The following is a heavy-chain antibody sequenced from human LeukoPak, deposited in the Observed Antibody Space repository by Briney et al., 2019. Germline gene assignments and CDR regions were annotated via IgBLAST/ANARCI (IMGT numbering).Heavy chain of an antibody. V-gene: IGHV4-30-2*01. J-gene: IGHJ4*02. CDR3: ARADGDYYFDY. CDR2: IYHSGST. Sequence: SQTLSLTCAVSGGSISSGGYSWSWIGQPPGKGLEWIRNIYHSGSTYYNPSLKSRVTISVDRSKHQFSLKLSSVTAADTAVYYCARADGDYYFDYWGQGTLVTVSS. D-gene: IGHD6-6*01. CDR1: GGSISSGGYS.